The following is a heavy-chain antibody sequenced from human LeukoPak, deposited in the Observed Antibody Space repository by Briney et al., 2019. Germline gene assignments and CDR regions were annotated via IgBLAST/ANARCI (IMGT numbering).Heavy chain of an antibody. CDR3: ARDNSMYERGWWFDP. CDR1: GYSFTSHY. V-gene: IGHV1-46*01. D-gene: IGHD4-23*01. CDR2: INPRGAST. J-gene: IGHJ5*02. Sequence: ASVKVSCKSSGYSFTSHYMHWVRQAPGQGLEWMGVINPRGASTIYAEKFKGRIILTRDMSTTTDYMQLSSLKSDDTAIYYCARDNSMYERGWWFDPWGQGTLGTVSS.